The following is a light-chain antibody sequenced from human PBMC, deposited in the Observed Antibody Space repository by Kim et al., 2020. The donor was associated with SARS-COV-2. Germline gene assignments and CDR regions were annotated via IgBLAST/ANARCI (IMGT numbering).Light chain of an antibody. V-gene: IGKV3D-15*01. CDR3: QQYDDWPPIT. CDR1: QCVSRN. J-gene: IGKJ4*01. Sequence: PGERATLPGKASQCVSRNLAWYQQTPGQAPRLLIYGASTRATGIPARFSGSGSGTEFTLTISSLQSEDFAVYYCQQYDDWPPITFGGGTKVDIK. CDR2: GAS.